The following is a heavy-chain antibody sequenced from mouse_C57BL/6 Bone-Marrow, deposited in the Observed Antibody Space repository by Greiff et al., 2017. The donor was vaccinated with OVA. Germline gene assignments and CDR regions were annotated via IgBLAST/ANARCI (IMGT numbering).Heavy chain of an antibody. Sequence: VQLKESGPGLVKPSQSLSLTCSVTGYSITSGYYWNWIRQFPGNKLEWMGYISYDGSNNYNPSLKNRISITRDTSKNQFFLKLNSVTTEDTATYYCARLRRDPYAMDYWGQGTSVTVSS. J-gene: IGHJ4*01. CDR2: ISYDGSN. CDR1: GYSITSGYY. V-gene: IGHV3-6*01. CDR3: ARLRRDPYAMDY. D-gene: IGHD2-12*01.